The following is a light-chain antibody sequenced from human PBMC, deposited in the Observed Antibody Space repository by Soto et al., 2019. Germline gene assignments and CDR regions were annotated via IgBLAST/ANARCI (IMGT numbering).Light chain of an antibody. V-gene: IGLV2-23*01. CDR1: SSDVGSYNL. J-gene: IGLJ1*01. CDR2: EGT. Sequence: QSTLTQPASVSGSPGQSITISCTGTSSDVGSYNLVSWYQQHPGKAPKLIIYEGTKRPSGVSNRFSGSKSDNTASLTISGLQADDEADYYCCSYAGSSIPYVFGTGTKV. CDR3: CSYAGSSIPYV.